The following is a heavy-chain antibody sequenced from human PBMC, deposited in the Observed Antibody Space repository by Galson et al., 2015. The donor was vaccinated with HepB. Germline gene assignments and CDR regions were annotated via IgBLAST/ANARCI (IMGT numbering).Heavy chain of an antibody. V-gene: IGHV5-51*01. CDR2: IFPGDSDT. CDR3: ARLHLGELSSYYFDY. J-gene: IGHJ4*02. Sequence: QSGAEVKKPGESLKISCKGSTYSFNTYWIAWVRQMPGKGLEWMGIIFPGDSDTRYSPSFQGQVTISADKSISTAYLQWSSLKASDTAMYYCARLHLGELSSYYFDYWGQGTLVTVSS. CDR1: TYSFNTYW. D-gene: IGHD3-16*02.